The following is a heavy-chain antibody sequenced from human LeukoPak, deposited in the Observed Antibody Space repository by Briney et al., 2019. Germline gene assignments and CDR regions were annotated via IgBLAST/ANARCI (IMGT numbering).Heavy chain of an antibody. CDR3: TRDRSSGYPGSFDY. Sequence: GGSLRLSCAASGFTFSSYSMNWVRQAPGKGLEWVSSISSSSSYIYYADSVKGRFTISRDNAKNSLYLQMDSLRDEDTAVYYCTRDRSSGYPGSFDYWGQGILVTVSS. J-gene: IGHJ4*02. V-gene: IGHV3-21*01. CDR1: GFTFSSYS. CDR2: ISSSSSYI. D-gene: IGHD3-22*01.